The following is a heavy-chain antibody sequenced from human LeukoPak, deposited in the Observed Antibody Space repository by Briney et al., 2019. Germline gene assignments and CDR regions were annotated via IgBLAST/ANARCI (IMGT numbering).Heavy chain of an antibody. Sequence: SETLSLTCTVSGGSISSYYWSWIRQPAGKGLEWIGYIYYSGSTNYNPSLKSRVTISVDSSKNQFSLKLTSVTAADTTVYYCARAQRWLPFTYWGQGTLVTVSS. J-gene: IGHJ4*02. CDR2: IYYSGST. V-gene: IGHV4-59*08. D-gene: IGHD6-19*01. CDR1: GGSISSYY. CDR3: ARAQRWLPFTY.